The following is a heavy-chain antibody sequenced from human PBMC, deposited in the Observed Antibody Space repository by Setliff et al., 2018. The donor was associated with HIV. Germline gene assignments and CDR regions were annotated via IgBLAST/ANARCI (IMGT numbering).Heavy chain of an antibody. CDR2: IWYDESNR. J-gene: IGHJ4*02. D-gene: IGHD6-13*01. Sequence: GGSLRLSCAASGFTFSSYGIHWVRQAPGKGLEWVALIWYDESNRYYADSVKGRFTISRDNSKKMLFLQMNSLRAEDTAVYYCAKDLDSSSWTFDYWGQGTLVTVSS. CDR3: AKDLDSSSWTFDY. CDR1: GFTFSSYG. V-gene: IGHV3-33*06.